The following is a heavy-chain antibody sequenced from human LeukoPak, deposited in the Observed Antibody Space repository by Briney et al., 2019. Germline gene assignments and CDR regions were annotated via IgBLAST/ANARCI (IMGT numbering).Heavy chain of an antibody. CDR2: ISSSSSYI. CDR3: ATSDSSGYYLVLDY. D-gene: IGHD3-22*01. CDR1: GFTSSSYS. Sequence: GGSLRLSCAASGFTSSSYSMNWVRQAPGKGLEWVSSISSSSSYIYYADSVKGRSTISRDNAKNSLYLQMNSLRAEDTAVYYCATSDSSGYYLVLDYWGQGTLDTVSS. V-gene: IGHV3-21*01. J-gene: IGHJ4*02.